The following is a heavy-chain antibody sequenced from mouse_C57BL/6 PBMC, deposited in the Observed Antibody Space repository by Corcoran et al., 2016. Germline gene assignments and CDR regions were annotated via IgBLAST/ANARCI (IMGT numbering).Heavy chain of an antibody. D-gene: IGHD1-1*01. Sequence: QIQLVQSGPELKKPGETVKISCKASGYTFTPYGMSWVKQAPGKGLKWRGWINTYSGVPTYADDFKGRVAFSLETSASTAYLQINNLKNEDTATYFCARRIGVVATNYFDYWGQGTTLTVSS. V-gene: IGHV9-3*01. J-gene: IGHJ2*01. CDR3: ARRIGVVATNYFDY. CDR1: GYTFTPYG. CDR2: INTYSGVP.